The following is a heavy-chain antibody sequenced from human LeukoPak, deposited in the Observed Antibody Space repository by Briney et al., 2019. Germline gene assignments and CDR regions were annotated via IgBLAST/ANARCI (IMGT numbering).Heavy chain of an antibody. CDR2: INSDGSST. Sequence: GGSLRLSCAASGFTFSSYWMHWVRQAPGKGLVWVSRINSDGSSTSYADSVKGRFTISRDNAKNTLYLQMNSLRAEDTAVYYCARKRSGVRAAAEHKSYYYYGMDVWGQGTTVTVSS. CDR1: GFTFSSYW. V-gene: IGHV3-74*01. CDR3: ARKRSGVRAAAEHKSYYYYGMDV. J-gene: IGHJ6*02. D-gene: IGHD6-13*01.